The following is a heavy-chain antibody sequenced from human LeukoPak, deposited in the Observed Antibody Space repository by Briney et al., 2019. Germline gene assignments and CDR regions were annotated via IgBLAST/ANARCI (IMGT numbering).Heavy chain of an antibody. D-gene: IGHD3-22*01. Sequence: AGGSLRLSCTASGFTFGDYAMSWVRHAPGKGLEWVCFIRSKAYGGTTEYAASVKVRFTISRDDSKSIAYLRMHSLKTEDTAVYYCTRRGYDTSGPPAYWGQGTLVTVSS. CDR2: IRSKAYGGTT. CDR1: GFTFGDYA. V-gene: IGHV3-49*04. J-gene: IGHJ1*01. CDR3: TRRGYDTSGPPAY.